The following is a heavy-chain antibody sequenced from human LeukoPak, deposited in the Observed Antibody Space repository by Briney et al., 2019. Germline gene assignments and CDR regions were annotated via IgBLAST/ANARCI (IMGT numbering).Heavy chain of an antibody. CDR3: AKEHQVLRYFDWLVEDYYYYYGMDV. D-gene: IGHD3-9*01. CDR1: GFTFSSYA. V-gene: IGHV3-23*01. CDR2: ISGSGGST. Sequence: GGSLRLSCVASGFTFSSYAMSWVRQAPGKGLEWVSAISGSGGSTYYADSVKGRFTISRDNSKNTLYLQMNSLRAEDTAVYYCAKEHQVLRYFDWLVEDYYYYYGMDVWGEGTTVSVSS. J-gene: IGHJ6*04.